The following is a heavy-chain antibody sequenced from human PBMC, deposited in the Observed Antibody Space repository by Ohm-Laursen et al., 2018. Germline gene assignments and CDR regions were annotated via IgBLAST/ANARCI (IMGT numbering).Heavy chain of an antibody. V-gene: IGHV3-66*04. CDR1: GFTFSSYI. J-gene: IGHJ2*01. CDR3: ARHNTVTTSLGWHFDL. CDR2: IYSGGST. D-gene: IGHD4-17*01. Sequence: GSLRLSCAASGFTFSSYIMSWVRQAPGKGLEWVSVIYSGGSTYYADSVKGRFTISRDNSKNTLYLQMNSLRAEDTAVYYCARHNTVTTSLGWHFDLWGRGTLVTVSS.